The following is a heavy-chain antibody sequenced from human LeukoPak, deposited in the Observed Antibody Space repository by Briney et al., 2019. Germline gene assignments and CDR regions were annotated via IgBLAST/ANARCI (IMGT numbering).Heavy chain of an antibody. CDR3: ARGGYCSSTSCYGDFDY. CDR1: GGSFSGYY. Sequence: SETLSLTCAVYGGSFSGYYWSWIRQPPGKGLEWIGEINHNGSTNYNPSLKSRVTISVDTSKNQFSLKLSSVTAADTAVYYCARGGYCSSTSCYGDFDYWGQGTLVTVSS. D-gene: IGHD2-2*01. J-gene: IGHJ4*02. V-gene: IGHV4-34*01. CDR2: INHNGST.